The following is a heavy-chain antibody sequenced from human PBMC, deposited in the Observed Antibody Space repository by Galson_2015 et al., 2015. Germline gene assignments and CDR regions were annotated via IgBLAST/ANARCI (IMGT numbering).Heavy chain of an antibody. D-gene: IGHD3-3*01. V-gene: IGHV3-15*01. J-gene: IGHJ4*02. CDR3: TTDGLYYDFWSGHPPPDY. CDR1: GFTFSNAW. CDR2: IKSKTDGGTT. Sequence: SLRLSCAASGFTFSNAWMSWVRQAPGKGLKWVGRIKSKTDGGTTDYAAPVKGRFTISRDDSKNTLYLQMNSLKTEDTAVYYCTTDGLYYDFWSGHPPPDYWGQGTLVTVSS.